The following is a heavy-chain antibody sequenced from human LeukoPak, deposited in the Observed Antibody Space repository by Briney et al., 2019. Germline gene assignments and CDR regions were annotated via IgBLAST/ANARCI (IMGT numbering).Heavy chain of an antibody. Sequence: PGGSLRLSCAASGFTFSSYSMNWVRQAPGKGLEWVAVISNDGSNIHYGDSVKGRFTISRDKSKNTVWLQMDSLRGDDTAVYYCAKDPYRVIVATGNYLDPWGQGTLVTVSS. CDR1: GFTFSSYS. D-gene: IGHD2-21*01. V-gene: IGHV3-30*18. CDR3: AKDPYRVIVATGNYLDP. CDR2: ISNDGSNI. J-gene: IGHJ5*02.